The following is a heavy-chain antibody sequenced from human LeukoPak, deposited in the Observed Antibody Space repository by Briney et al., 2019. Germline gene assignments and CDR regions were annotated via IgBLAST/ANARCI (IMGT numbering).Heavy chain of an antibody. J-gene: IGHJ4*02. Sequence: GGSLRLSCAASGSTFSSYWMSWVRQAPGKGLQWVANIKLDGSENYYVDSVRGRFTISRDNAKNSVFLQMTSLRVDDTAVYYCARDAEGRRYSPQDYWGQGTLVTDSS. CDR3: ARDAEGRRYSPQDY. V-gene: IGHV3-7*01. CDR2: IKLDGSEN. CDR1: GSTFSSYW. D-gene: IGHD5-18*01.